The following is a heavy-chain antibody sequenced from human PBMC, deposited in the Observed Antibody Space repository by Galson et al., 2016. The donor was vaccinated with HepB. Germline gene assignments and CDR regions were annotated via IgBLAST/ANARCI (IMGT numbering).Heavy chain of an antibody. CDR1: GDAFSNYA. D-gene: IGHD5-18*01. Sequence: SVKVSCKASGDAFSNYAFSWVRQAPGQGLEWMGGIIPYFGTKNYAQKFHDRVTFSADKSTTTAYMEMTSLTSEDTAVYYCATGRHTAAVTSYYSFTMDVWGQGTTVIVSS. CDR3: ATGRHTAAVTSYYSFTMDV. CDR2: IIPYFGTK. V-gene: IGHV1-69*06. J-gene: IGHJ6*02.